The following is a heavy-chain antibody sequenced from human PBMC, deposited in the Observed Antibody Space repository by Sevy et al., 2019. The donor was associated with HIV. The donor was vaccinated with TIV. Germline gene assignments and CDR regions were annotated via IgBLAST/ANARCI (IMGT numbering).Heavy chain of an antibody. Sequence: GGSLRLSCAASGFTFSSYAMSWVRQAPGKGLEWVSAISGSGGSTYYADSVKGRFTISRDNSKNTLYLQMNSLRAEDMAVYYCAKEPSYGGNPLGYYYGMDVWGQGTTVTVSS. CDR3: AKEPSYGGNPLGYYYGMDV. CDR2: ISGSGGST. D-gene: IGHD4-17*01. CDR1: GFTFSSYA. V-gene: IGHV3-23*01. J-gene: IGHJ6*02.